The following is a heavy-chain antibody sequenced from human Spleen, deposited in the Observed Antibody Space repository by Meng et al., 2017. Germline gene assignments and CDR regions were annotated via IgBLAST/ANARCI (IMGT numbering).Heavy chain of an antibody. Sequence: ETLSLTCAASGFTFSSYSMTWVRQAPGKGLEWVSSISGSSAYFFYADSVKGRFTISRDNAKNSVYLQMNSLRAEDTAVYYCAREEDDSTTYNFYGMDVWGQGTTVTVSS. CDR1: GFTFSSYS. V-gene: IGHV3-21*01. CDR2: ISGSSAYF. J-gene: IGHJ6*02. CDR3: AREEDDSTTYNFYGMDV. D-gene: IGHD2/OR15-2a*01.